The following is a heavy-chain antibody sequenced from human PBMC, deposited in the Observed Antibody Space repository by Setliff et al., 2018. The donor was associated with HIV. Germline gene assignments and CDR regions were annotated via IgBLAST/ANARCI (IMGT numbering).Heavy chain of an antibody. CDR1: GGPFSTYA. V-gene: IGHV1-69*13. Sequence: SVKVSCKASGGPFSTYAITWVRQAPGQGLEWMGGIIPIVGTANYAQKFQGRATITADESTSTAYMGLSSLRSEDTAVYYCARQGNPYYFDYWGQGTLVTVSS. D-gene: IGHD4-4*01. CDR3: ARQGNPYYFDY. J-gene: IGHJ4*02. CDR2: IIPIVGTA.